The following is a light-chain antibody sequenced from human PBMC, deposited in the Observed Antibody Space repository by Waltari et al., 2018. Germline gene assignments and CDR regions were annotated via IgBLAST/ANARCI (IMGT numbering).Light chain of an antibody. CDR2: DVN. V-gene: IGLV2-11*01. CDR3: CAYAGSAI. Sequence: QSALTQPRPVSGSPGQSFTIPCTGTSSDVGSYNYVCWYQQHPGKAPRLMIYDVNKRPSGVPDRFSGSKSGNTASLTISGLQAEDEADYYCCAYAGSAIFGGGTELTVL. CDR1: SSDVGSYNY. J-gene: IGLJ2*01.